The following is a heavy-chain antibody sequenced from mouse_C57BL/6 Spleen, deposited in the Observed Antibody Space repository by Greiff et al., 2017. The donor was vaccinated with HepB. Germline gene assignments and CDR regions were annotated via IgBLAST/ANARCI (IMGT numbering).Heavy chain of an antibody. Sequence: QVQLQQPGAELVKPGASVKMSCKASGYTFTSYWITWVKQRPGQGLEWIGDIYPGSGSTNYNEKFKSKATLTVDTSSSTAYMRLSSLTSEDSAVYYCARGITTVVAGWGQGTTLTVSS. D-gene: IGHD1-1*01. J-gene: IGHJ2*01. CDR2: IYPGSGST. CDR1: GYTFTSYW. V-gene: IGHV1-55*01. CDR3: ARGITTVVAG.